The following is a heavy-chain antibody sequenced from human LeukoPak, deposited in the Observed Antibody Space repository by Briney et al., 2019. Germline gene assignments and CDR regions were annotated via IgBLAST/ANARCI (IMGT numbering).Heavy chain of an antibody. J-gene: IGHJ6*02. CDR2: MNPNSGNT. CDR3: ARLMSSSWPYYYYGMDV. Sequence: ASVKVSCKASGYTFTIYDINWVRQATGQGLEWMGWMNPNSGNTGYAQKFQGRVTMTRNTSMSTAYMELSSLRSEDTAVYYCARLMSSSWPYYYYGMDVWGQGTTVTVSS. D-gene: IGHD6-13*01. CDR1: GYTFTIYD. V-gene: IGHV1-8*01.